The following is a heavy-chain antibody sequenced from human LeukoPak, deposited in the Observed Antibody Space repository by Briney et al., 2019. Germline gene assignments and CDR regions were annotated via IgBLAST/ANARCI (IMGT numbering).Heavy chain of an antibody. CDR1: GGSISSGTYY. CDR2: MYPSGSS. V-gene: IGHV4-61*02. D-gene: IGHD6-6*01. CDR3: ARGESSSSALYYYYYYMDV. Sequence: PSQTLSLTCTVPGGSISSGTYYWSWIRQPAGKGLEWIGRMYPSGSSNYNPSLKSRVTISLDTSKNQFSLNLSSVTAADTAMYYCARGESSSSALYYYYYYMDVWGKGTTVTVSS. J-gene: IGHJ6*03.